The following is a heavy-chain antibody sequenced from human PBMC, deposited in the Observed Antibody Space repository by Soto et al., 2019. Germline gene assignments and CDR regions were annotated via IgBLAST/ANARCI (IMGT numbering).Heavy chain of an antibody. CDR3: ARKEYFGSVSFHFGY. CDR2: INAANGDT. CDR1: GYTFTRYP. V-gene: IGHV1-3*01. D-gene: IGHD3-10*01. J-gene: IGHJ4*02. Sequence: QVQLVQSGAEVMKPGASVKVSCKAFGYTFTRYPIHWVRQTPGQRLEWMGYINAANGDTRYSHEFQGRVTFDRDAFASTAYMQLSSLPSEDTAVYYCARKEYFGSVSFHFGYWGQGSLVTVSS.